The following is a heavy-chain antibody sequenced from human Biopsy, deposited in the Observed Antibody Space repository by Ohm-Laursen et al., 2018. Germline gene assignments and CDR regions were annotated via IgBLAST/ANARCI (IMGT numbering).Heavy chain of an antibody. J-gene: IGHJ5*02. D-gene: IGHD1-7*01. CDR2: LNSVSGNS. CDR1: GYTFTSYD. CDR3: GRAVRNQLLTNP. V-gene: IGHV1-8*01. Sequence: ASVKVSCKASGYTFTSYDITWVRQASGQGPEWIGWLNSVSGNSNFGQKFRGRVTVTSDTSISTAYMELSGLTSDDTATYYCGRAVRNQLLTNPWGQGTLVTVTS.